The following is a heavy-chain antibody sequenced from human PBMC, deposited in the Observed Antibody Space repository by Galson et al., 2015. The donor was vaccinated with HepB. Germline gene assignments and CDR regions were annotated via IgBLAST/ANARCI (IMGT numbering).Heavy chain of an antibody. CDR1: GGSFSGYY. Sequence: ETLSLTCAVYGGSFSGYYWSWIRQPPGKGLEWIGEINHSGSTNYNPSLKSRVTISVDTSKNQFSLKLSSVTAADTAVYYCARELRFLDRWADAFDIWGQGTMVTVSS. D-gene: IGHD3-3*01. CDR2: INHSGST. CDR3: ARELRFLDRWADAFDI. J-gene: IGHJ3*02. V-gene: IGHV4-34*01.